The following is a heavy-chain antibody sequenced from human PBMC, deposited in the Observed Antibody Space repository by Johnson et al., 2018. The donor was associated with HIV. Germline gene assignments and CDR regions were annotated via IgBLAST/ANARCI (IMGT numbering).Heavy chain of an antibody. Sequence: VQLVESGGGVVQPGRSLRLSCAASGFTFSNYGMHWVRQGPGKGLVWVSGINSDGSDTRYADSVKGRFTISRDYAKTTLYLQMNSLRAEDTAVYYCAREVNAFDIWGQGTVVTVSS. CDR2: INSDGSDT. D-gene: IGHD3-22*01. J-gene: IGHJ3*02. CDR3: AREVNAFDI. V-gene: IGHV3-74*01. CDR1: GFTFSNYG.